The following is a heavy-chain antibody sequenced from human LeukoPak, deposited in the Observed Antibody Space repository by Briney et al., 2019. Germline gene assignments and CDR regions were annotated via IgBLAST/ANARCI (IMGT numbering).Heavy chain of an antibody. V-gene: IGHV1-18*01. CDR3: ARDMIAVRPNWFDP. D-gene: IGHD6-6*01. J-gene: IGHJ5*02. CDR2: ISAYNGNT. Sequence: ASVKVPCKASGYSFTTYGISWVRQAPGQGLEWMGWISAYNGNTNYAQKLQGRVTMTTDTSTSTAYMELRSLRSDDTAVYYCARDMIAVRPNWFDPWGQGTLVTVSS. CDR1: GYSFTTYG.